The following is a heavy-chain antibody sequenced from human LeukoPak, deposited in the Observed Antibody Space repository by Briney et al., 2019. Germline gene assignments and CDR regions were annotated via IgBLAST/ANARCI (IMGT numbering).Heavy chain of an antibody. CDR3: ARGGVGSFDI. Sequence: GGSLRLSCAASGFTFTSYWIHWVRQAPGKGLVWVSRVHNDGTTTGYADSVKGRFAISGDNAKNTVYLQMNSLRAEDTAVYYCARGGVGSFDIWGQGTMVTVSS. CDR2: VHNDGTTT. D-gene: IGHD2-8*02. CDR1: GFTFTSYW. J-gene: IGHJ3*02. V-gene: IGHV3-74*01.